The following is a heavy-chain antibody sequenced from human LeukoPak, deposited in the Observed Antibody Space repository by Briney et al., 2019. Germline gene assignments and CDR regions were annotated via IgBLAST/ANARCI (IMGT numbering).Heavy chain of an antibody. CDR2: INPRGVST. V-gene: IGHV1-46*01. CDR3: AKPPAAVDY. Sequence: ASVKVSCKASGYTFTSYYVHWVRQAPGQGLEWMGIINPRGVSTSYAQKFQGRVTMTRDTSTTTVYMELSSLRSEDTAVYYCAKPPAAVDYWGQGTLVTVSS. J-gene: IGHJ4*02. CDR1: GYTFTSYY. D-gene: IGHD2-2*01.